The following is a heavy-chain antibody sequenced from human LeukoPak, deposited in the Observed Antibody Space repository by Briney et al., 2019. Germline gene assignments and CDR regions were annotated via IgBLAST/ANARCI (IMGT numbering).Heavy chain of an antibody. Sequence: GGSLRLSCAASGFTFSSYAMSWVRQAPGKGLEWVSGISGSGGSTYYADSVKGQFTISRDNSKNTLYLQMNSLRAEDTAVYYCAKDNGIVAPSIPLDYWGQGTLVTVSS. CDR2: ISGSGGST. V-gene: IGHV3-23*01. CDR3: AKDNGIVAPSIPLDY. J-gene: IGHJ4*02. D-gene: IGHD5-12*01. CDR1: GFTFSSYA.